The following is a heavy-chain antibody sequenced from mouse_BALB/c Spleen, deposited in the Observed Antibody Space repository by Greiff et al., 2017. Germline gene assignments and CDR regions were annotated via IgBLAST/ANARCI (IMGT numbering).Heavy chain of an antibody. Sequence: VQLQQSGAELVRPGASVKLSCKASGYTFTSYWINWVKQRPGQGLEWIGNIYPSDSYTNYNQKFKDKATLTVDKSSSTAYMQLSSPTSEDSAVYYCTRSTVVALYFDYWGQGTTLTVSS. CDR3: TRSTVVALYFDY. J-gene: IGHJ2*01. D-gene: IGHD1-1*01. CDR1: GYTFTSYW. V-gene: IGHV1-69*02. CDR2: IYPSDSYT.